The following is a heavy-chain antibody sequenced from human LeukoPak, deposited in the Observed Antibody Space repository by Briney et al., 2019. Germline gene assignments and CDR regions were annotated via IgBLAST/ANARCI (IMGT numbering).Heavy chain of an antibody. Sequence: SETLSLTCTVSGGSISSSSYYWGWIRQPPGTGLEWIGSIYYSGSTYYNPSLKSRVTISVDTSKNQFSLKLSSVTAADTAVYYCARVTIFGVVIWLTWGQGTLVTVSS. CDR2: IYYSGST. CDR3: ARVTIFGVVIWLT. D-gene: IGHD3-3*01. J-gene: IGHJ5*02. CDR1: GGSISSSSYY. V-gene: IGHV4-39*01.